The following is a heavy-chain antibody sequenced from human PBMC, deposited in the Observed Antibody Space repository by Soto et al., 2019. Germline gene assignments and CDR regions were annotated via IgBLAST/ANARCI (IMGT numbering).Heavy chain of an antibody. CDR3: ARAPSVNFDY. CDR1: SGSFSSGGYS. Sequence: SETLSLTCSVSSGSFSSGGYSWSWIRQPPGKGLEWIGYIYPTGVTSHNPSLKSRVTMSVDKSKNQFSLKLSSVTAADTAVYYCARAPSVNFDYWGQGTLVTVSS. J-gene: IGHJ4*02. V-gene: IGHV4-30-2*01. D-gene: IGHD4-4*01. CDR2: IYPTGVT.